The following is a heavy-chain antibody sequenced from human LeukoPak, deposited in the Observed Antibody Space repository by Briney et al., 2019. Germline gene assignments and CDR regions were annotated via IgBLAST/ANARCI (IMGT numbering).Heavy chain of an antibody. CDR1: GYTFTNYG. Sequence: ASVKVSCETSGYTFTNYGISWVRQAPGQGPEWIGWISGYSGNTNYVQKFQGRVTMTTDTSTSTAYMELRSLRSDDTAVYYCARDLSLGRHEYGEPFDYWGQGTLVTVSS. CDR3: ARDLSLGRHEYGEPFDY. CDR2: ISGYSGNT. D-gene: IGHD4-17*01. V-gene: IGHV1-18*01. J-gene: IGHJ4*02.